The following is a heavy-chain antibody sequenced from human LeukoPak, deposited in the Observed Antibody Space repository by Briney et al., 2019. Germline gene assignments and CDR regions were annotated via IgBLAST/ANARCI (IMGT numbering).Heavy chain of an antibody. CDR1: GFTFSTYE. CDR2: ISGSDSTT. CDR3: ARDGVRGSYFFRAEDAFDI. D-gene: IGHD1-26*01. V-gene: IGHV3-48*03. Sequence: GGSLRLSCAASGFTFSTYEMNWVRQAPGKGLEWVSYISGSDSTTYYADPVKGRFTISRDNSKNTLYLQMNSLRAEDTAVYYCARDGVRGSYFFRAEDAFDIWGQGTMVTVSS. J-gene: IGHJ3*02.